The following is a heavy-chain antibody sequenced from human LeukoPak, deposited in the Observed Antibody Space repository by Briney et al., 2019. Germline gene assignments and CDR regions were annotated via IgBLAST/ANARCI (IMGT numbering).Heavy chain of an antibody. CDR3: AKVGHYDFWTDY. D-gene: IGHD3-3*01. Sequence: SETLSLTCTVSGGSISSGTYYWSWIRQPAGKGLEWIGRISTGERTNYNPSVKSRVTISVDTSKNQFSLKLSSVTAADTAVYYCAKVGHYDFWTDYWGQGTLVTVSS. CDR2: ISTGERT. V-gene: IGHV4-61*02. J-gene: IGHJ4*02. CDR1: GGSISSGTYY.